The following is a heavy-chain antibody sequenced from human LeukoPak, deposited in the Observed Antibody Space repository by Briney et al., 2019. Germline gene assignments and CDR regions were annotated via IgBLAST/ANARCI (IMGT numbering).Heavy chain of an antibody. V-gene: IGHV3-66*04. J-gene: IGHJ6*02. D-gene: IGHD6-13*01. CDR3: ARRSSGYSSSWYSPPDYYGMDV. CDR2: IYSGGST. CDR1: GFTVSSNY. Sequence: GGSLRLSCAASGFTVSSNYMSWVRQAPGKGLEWVSVIYSGGSTYYADSVKGRFTISRDNSKNTLYLQMNSLRAEDTAVYHCARRSSGYSSSWYSPPDYYGMDVWGQGTTVTVSS.